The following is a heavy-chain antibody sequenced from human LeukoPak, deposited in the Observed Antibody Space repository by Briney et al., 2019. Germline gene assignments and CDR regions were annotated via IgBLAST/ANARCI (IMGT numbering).Heavy chain of an antibody. D-gene: IGHD4-17*01. CDR2: IYYSGST. J-gene: IGHJ4*02. Sequence: SETLSLTCTVSGGSISSTTYYWGCIRQSPGKGLEWIGSIYYSGSTYYNPSLKSRVTMSVDTSKNQFSLNLSSVTAADTAVYYCARLYGDYYFDYWGQGTLVTVSS. CDR1: GGSISSTTYY. CDR3: ARLYGDYYFDY. V-gene: IGHV4-39*01.